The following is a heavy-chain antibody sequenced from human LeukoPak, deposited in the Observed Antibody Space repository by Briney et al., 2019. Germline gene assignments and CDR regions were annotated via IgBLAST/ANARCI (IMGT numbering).Heavy chain of an antibody. CDR1: GDSVSINSAA. J-gene: IGHJ6*02. V-gene: IGHV6-1*01. CDR2: TYYRSKWYN. CDR3: ARWAPSYGYSLYGMDV. D-gene: IGHD3-22*01. Sequence: SQTLSLTCAISGDSVSINSAAWNWIRQSPSRGLEWLGRTYYRSKWYNDYAVSVKSRITINPDTSKNQFSLQLNSVTPEDTAVYYCARWAPSYGYSLYGMDVWGQGTTVTDSS.